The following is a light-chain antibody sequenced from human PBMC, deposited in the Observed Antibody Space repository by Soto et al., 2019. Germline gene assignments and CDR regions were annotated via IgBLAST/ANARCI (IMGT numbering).Light chain of an antibody. J-gene: IGLJ1*01. CDR1: SSNIGNNY. Sequence: QSVLTQPPSVSAGPGQKVTISCSGSSSNIGNNYVSWYQQLPGTAPKLLIYENNKRPSGIPDRFSGSKSGTSATLGITGLQTGDEADYYCGTWDSSLSAAYVFGTGTKLTVL. CDR3: GTWDSSLSAAYV. CDR2: ENN. V-gene: IGLV1-51*02.